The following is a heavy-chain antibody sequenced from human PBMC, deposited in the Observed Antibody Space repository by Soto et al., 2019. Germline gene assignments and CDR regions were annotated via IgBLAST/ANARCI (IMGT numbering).Heavy chain of an antibody. CDR3: ARDNDRVRLGGSYYDSVDV. Sequence: QVQLVQSGAEVMQPGSSVRVSCKASGGTFSTSAISWVRQAPGQGLEWMGGIIPIFGTADYAQKFQGRVTITADESMSTAYKELRSLRGGDTAVYFCARDNDRVRLGGSYYDSVDVCGRGTTVTVSS. CDR2: IIPIFGTA. V-gene: IGHV1-69*12. J-gene: IGHJ6*02. CDR1: GGTFSTSA. D-gene: IGHD5-12*01.